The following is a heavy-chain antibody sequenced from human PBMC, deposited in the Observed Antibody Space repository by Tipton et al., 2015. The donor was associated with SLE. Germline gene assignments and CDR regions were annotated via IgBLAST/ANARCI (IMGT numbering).Heavy chain of an antibody. CDR2: IYTGGST. D-gene: IGHD2-2*01. CDR1: GFTFSSYA. J-gene: IGHJ6*02. V-gene: IGHV3-23*03. Sequence: SLRLSCAASGFTFSSYAMSWVRQAPGKGLECVSVIYTGGSTYYADSVKGRFTISRDNSKNTLYLQMNSLRGEDTAIYYCARGWELPAAPYGLDVWGQGTTVTVSS. CDR3: ARGWELPAAPYGLDV.